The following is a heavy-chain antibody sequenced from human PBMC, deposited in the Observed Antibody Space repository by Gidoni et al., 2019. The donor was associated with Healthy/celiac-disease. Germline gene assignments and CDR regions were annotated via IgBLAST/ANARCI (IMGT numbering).Heavy chain of an antibody. CDR2: IYSGGST. CDR3: ARAEYGDYEAAGGYDAFDI. Sequence: EVQLVESGGGLVQPGGSLRLSCAASGFTVSSNYMSWVRQAPGKGLEWVSVIYSGGSTYYADSVKGRFTISRDNSKNTLYLQMNSLRAEDTAVYYCARAEYGDYEAAGGYDAFDIWGQGTMVTVSS. V-gene: IGHV3-66*01. J-gene: IGHJ3*02. CDR1: GFTVSSNY. D-gene: IGHD4-17*01.